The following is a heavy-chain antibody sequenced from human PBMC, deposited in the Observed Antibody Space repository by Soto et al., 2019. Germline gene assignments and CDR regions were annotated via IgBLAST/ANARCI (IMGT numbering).Heavy chain of an antibody. V-gene: IGHV4-31*03. CDR1: GVSISSGGSFSSGGYY. D-gene: IGHD3-10*01. CDR2: ISNSGRT. CDR3: ARVPGP. J-gene: IGHJ5*02. Sequence: SETLSLTCTVSGVSISSGGSFSSGGYYWIWIRQHPGKGLEWIGRISNSGRTSYNPSLKSRVTISSDASKNQFSLRLTSVTAADTAVYYCARVPGPWGQGTLVTVSS.